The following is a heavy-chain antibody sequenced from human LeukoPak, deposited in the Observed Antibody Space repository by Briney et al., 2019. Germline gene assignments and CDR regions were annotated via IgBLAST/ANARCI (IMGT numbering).Heavy chain of an antibody. Sequence: GGSLRLSCAASGFTFSGYAMSWVRQAPRKGLEWVSAVSGSGSTTYYADSVKGRFTISRDNSKNTLYLQMNSLRAEDTAVYYCAKSQLWLTFDYWGQGTLVTVSS. D-gene: IGHD5-18*01. J-gene: IGHJ4*02. CDR1: GFTFSGYA. V-gene: IGHV3-23*01. CDR2: VSGSGSTT. CDR3: AKSQLWLTFDY.